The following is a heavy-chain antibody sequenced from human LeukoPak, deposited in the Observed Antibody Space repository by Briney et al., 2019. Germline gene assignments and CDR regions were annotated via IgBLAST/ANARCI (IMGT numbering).Heavy chain of an antibody. CDR2: ISNDVTT. CDR1: GFSFNNCT. CDR3: DKRVINKPFDN. V-gene: IGHV3-23*01. Sequence: PGGSLRLSCAASGFSFNNCTMNWVRQAPGKGLEWVAVISNDVTTYYIDSVKGRFTISRDNSKNTLYLQMNGLRADDTAVYFCDKRVINKPFDNWGQGTLVTVSS. D-gene: IGHD2/OR15-2a*01. J-gene: IGHJ4*02.